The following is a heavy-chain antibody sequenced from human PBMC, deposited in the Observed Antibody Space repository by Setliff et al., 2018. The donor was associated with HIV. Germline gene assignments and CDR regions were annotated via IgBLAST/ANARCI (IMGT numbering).Heavy chain of an antibody. CDR1: GGSISGYY. CDR2: IYYRGST. J-gene: IGHJ4*02. V-gene: IGHV4-59*01. CDR3: ARIPNHSSGFDY. D-gene: IGHD3-22*01. Sequence: SETLSLTCTVSGGSISGYYWSWIRQPPGKGLEWIGYIYYRGSTDYNPSLKSRVTISIDTSKNQFSLKLSSVTAADTAVYYCARIPNHSSGFDYWGQGTPVTVSS.